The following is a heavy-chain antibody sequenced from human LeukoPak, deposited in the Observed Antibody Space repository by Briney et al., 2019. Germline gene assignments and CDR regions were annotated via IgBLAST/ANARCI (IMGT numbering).Heavy chain of an antibody. Sequence: SETLSLTCAVYGGSFSGYYWSWIRQPPGKGLEWIGEINHSGSTNYNPSLKSRVTISVDTSRNQFSLKLSSVTAADTAVYYCASLTMIVVPWGQGTLVTVSS. CDR2: INHSGST. V-gene: IGHV4-34*01. D-gene: IGHD3-22*01. CDR3: ASLTMIVVP. CDR1: GGSFSGYY. J-gene: IGHJ4*02.